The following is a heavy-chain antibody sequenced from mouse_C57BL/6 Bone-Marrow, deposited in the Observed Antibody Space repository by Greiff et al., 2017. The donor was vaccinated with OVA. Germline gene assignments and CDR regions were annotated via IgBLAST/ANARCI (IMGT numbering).Heavy chain of an antibody. V-gene: IGHV14-1*01. CDR1: GFNIKDYY. CDR3: ARSLPSYAMDY. J-gene: IGHJ4*01. CDR2: IDPEDGDT. Sequence: VQLQQSGAELVRPGASVKLSCTASGFNIKDYYMHWVKQRPEQGLEWIGRIDPEDGDTEYAPKFQGKATMTADKSSSTAYMQLSSLTSEDSAVYFCARSLPSYAMDYWGQGTSVTVSS. D-gene: IGHD5-5*01.